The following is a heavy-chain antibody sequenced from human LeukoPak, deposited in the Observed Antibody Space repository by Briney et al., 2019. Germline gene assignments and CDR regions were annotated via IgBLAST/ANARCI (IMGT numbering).Heavy chain of an antibody. CDR2: ISYDGSNK. D-gene: IGHD3-22*01. J-gene: IGHJ5*02. V-gene: IGHV3-30-3*01. Sequence: GGSLRLSWAASGFTFSSYAMHWVRQAPGKGLEWVAVISYDGSNKYYADSVKGRFTISRDNSKNTLYLQMNSLRAEDTAVYYCARDTYYDSSGYSNWFDPWGQGTLVTVSS. CDR1: GFTFSSYA. CDR3: ARDTYYDSSGYSNWFDP.